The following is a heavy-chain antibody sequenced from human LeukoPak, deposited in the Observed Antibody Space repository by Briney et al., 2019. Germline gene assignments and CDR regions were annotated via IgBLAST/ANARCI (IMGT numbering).Heavy chain of an antibody. CDR1: GGSISSYY. Sequence: SETLSLTCTVSGGSISSYYRSWIRQPPGKGLEWIGYIYYSGSTNYNPSLKSRVTISVDTSKNQFSLKLSSVTAADTAVYYCARNLASPYYYGSGTFKVNWFDPWGQGTLATVSS. V-gene: IGHV4-59*01. D-gene: IGHD3-10*01. CDR2: IYYSGST. J-gene: IGHJ5*02. CDR3: ARNLASPYYYGSGTFKVNWFDP.